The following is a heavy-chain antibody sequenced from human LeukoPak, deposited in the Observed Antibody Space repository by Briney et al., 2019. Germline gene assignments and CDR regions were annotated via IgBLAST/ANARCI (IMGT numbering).Heavy chain of an antibody. D-gene: IGHD3-10*01. V-gene: IGHV1-2*02. J-gene: IGHJ4*02. CDR3: ARVIWFGELLYPRYDY. Sequence: ASVKVSCKASGYTFTGCYMHWVRQAPGQGLEWMGWINPNSGGTNYAQKFQGRVTMTRDTSISTAYMELSSLRSEDTAVYYCARVIWFGELLYPRYDYWGQGTLVTVSS. CDR2: INPNSGGT. CDR1: GYTFTGCY.